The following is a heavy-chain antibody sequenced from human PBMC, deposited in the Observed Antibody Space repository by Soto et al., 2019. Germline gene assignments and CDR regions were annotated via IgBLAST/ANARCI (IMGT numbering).Heavy chain of an antibody. D-gene: IGHD3-22*01. Sequence: GESLKISCKGSGYSFAGYWITWVRQKPGKGLEWMGRIDPSDSQTYYSPSFRGHVIISVTKSITTVFLQWSSLRASDTAMYYCARQIYDSDTGPNFQYYFDSWGQGTPVTVSS. J-gene: IGHJ4*02. V-gene: IGHV5-10-1*01. CDR3: ARQIYDSDTGPNFQYYFDS. CDR2: IDPSDSQT. CDR1: GYSFAGYW.